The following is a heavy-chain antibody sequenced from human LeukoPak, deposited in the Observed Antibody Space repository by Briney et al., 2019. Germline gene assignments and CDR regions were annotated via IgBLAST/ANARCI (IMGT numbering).Heavy chain of an antibody. D-gene: IGHD4-17*01. Sequence: PGGSLRLSCAASGFNFNNYAMSWVRQAPGKGLEWVSDITGSGGNTYYADSVKGRFTISRDNSKNTLYLQMNSLRAEDTAVYYCARRPHYGDYGMDVWGQGTTVTVSS. V-gene: IGHV3-23*01. J-gene: IGHJ6*02. CDR3: ARRPHYGDYGMDV. CDR1: GFNFNNYA. CDR2: ITGSGGNT.